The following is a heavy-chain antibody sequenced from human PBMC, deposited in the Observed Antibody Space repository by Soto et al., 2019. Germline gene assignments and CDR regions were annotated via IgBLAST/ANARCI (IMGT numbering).Heavy chain of an antibody. Sequence: QVQLVESGGGVVQPGRSLRLSCAASGFTFSSYGMHWVRQAPGKGLEWVAVIWYDGSNKYYADSVKGRFTISSDNSKNKLYLQMNSLRAEDTAVYYCARTGSSGWYFDYWGQGTLVTVSS. CDR3: ARTGSSGWYFDY. V-gene: IGHV3-33*01. CDR1: GFTFSSYG. J-gene: IGHJ4*02. D-gene: IGHD6-19*01. CDR2: IWYDGSNK.